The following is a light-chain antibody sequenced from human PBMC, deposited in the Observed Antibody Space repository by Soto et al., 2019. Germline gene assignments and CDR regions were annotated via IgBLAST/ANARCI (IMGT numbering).Light chain of an antibody. CDR3: QQHNNWPYT. V-gene: IGKV3-15*01. Sequence: EVVMTQSPATLSVSPGESATLSCRASQTVSSKVAWYQQRPGQAPRLLIDGAFTRATGVPARFSGSRSGTEFTLTISSPQSEDFALYYCQQHNNWPYTFGQGTKLEIK. J-gene: IGKJ2*01. CDR1: QTVSSK. CDR2: GAF.